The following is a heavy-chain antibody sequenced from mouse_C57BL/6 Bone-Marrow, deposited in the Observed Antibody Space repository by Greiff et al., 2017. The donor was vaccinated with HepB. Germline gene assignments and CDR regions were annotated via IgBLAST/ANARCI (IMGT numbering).Heavy chain of an antibody. CDR1: GYTFTGYW. J-gene: IGHJ4*01. V-gene: IGHV1-9*01. CDR2: ILPGSGST. Sequence: QVQLQQSGAELMEPGASVKLSCKATGYTFTGYWIEWVKQRPGHGLEWIGEILPGSGSTNYNEKFKGKATFTADTSSNTAYMQLSSLPTEGSAIYYCARGIRAMDYWGQGTSVTVSS. CDR3: ARGIRAMDY.